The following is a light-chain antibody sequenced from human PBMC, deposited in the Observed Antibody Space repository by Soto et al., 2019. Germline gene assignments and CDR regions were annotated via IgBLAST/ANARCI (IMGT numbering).Light chain of an antibody. CDR2: SNN. CDR3: QSYDDSLSGWV. J-gene: IGLJ3*02. Sequence: QAVVTQPPSASGTPGQRVTISCSGSSSNIGSNTVNWYQQLPGTAPKLLIYSNNQRPSGVPDRFSGSKSGTSASLAISGLQSEDEADYYCQSYDDSLSGWVFGGGTKVTVL. CDR1: SSNIGSNT. V-gene: IGLV1-44*01.